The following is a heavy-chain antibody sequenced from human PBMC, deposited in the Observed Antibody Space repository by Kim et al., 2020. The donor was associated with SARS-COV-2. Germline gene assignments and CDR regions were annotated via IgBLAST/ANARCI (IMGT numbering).Heavy chain of an antibody. Sequence: RFTISRDNAKNSLYLQMNSLRAEDTAVYYCARRGGLHYYDSSGYYRHLDYWGQGTLVTVSS. V-gene: IGHV3-11*04. D-gene: IGHD3-22*01. J-gene: IGHJ4*02. CDR3: ARRGGLHYYDSSGYYRHLDY.